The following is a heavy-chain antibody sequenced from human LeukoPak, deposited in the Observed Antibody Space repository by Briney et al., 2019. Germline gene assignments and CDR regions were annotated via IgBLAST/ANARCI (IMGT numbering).Heavy chain of an antibody. CDR2: IYTSGST. J-gene: IGHJ4*02. Sequence: SETLSLTCTVSGGSISSYYWSWIRQPAGKGLEWIGRIYTSGSTNYNPSLKSRVTTSVDTSKNQFSLKLSSVTAADTAVYYCARVGFYGSGSYPIDYWGQGTLVTVSS. CDR1: GGSISSYY. V-gene: IGHV4-4*07. CDR3: ARVGFYGSGSYPIDY. D-gene: IGHD3-10*01.